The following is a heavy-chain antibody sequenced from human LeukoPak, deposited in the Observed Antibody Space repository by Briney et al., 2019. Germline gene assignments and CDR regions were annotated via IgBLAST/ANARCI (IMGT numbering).Heavy chain of an antibody. D-gene: IGHD2-15*01. CDR2: ISGFNGNT. V-gene: IGHV1-18*01. CDR3: ARVEYCNVGNCYFRPGAY. CDR1: GYTFGNYG. Sequence: ASVKVSCKAAGYTFGNYGIEWVRQAPGQGLEWVGWISGFNGNTNYAQNFHDRVTMTTDTSTTTAYMELRNLRSDDTAVYYCARVEYCNVGNCYFRPGAYWGQGTLVTVSS. J-gene: IGHJ4*02.